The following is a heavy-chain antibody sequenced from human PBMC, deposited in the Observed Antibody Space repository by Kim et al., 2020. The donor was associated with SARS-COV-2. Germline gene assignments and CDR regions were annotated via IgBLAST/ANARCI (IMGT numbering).Heavy chain of an antibody. CDR1: GYSFTSYW. D-gene: IGHD3-10*01. V-gene: IGHV5-10-1*01. CDR3: ARHVAVGADLPGGWLGELLMGYYGMDV. CDR2: IDPSDSYT. J-gene: IGHJ6*02. Sequence: GESLKISCKGSGYSFTSYWISWVRQMPGKGLEWMGRIDPSDSYTNYSPSFQGHVTISADKSISTAYLQWSSLKASDTAMYYCARHVAVGADLPGGWLGELLMGYYGMDVWGQGTTVTVSS.